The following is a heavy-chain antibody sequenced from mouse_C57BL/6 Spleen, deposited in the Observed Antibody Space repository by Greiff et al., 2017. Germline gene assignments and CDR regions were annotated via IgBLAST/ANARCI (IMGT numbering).Heavy chain of an antibody. J-gene: IGHJ4*01. D-gene: IGHD1-1*01. Sequence: QVQLQQSGAELARPGASVKLSCKASGYTFTSYGISWVKQSTGQGLEWIGEIYPRSGNTYYNEKFKGKATLTADKSSSTAYMVLRSLTSEDSAVYFCARLDDYGSSAHAMDYWGQGTSDTVSS. CDR1: GYTFTSYG. CDR3: ARLDDYGSSAHAMDY. V-gene: IGHV1-81*01. CDR2: IYPRSGNT.